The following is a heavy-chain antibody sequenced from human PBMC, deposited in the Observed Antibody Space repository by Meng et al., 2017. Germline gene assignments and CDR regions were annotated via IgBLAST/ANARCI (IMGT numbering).Heavy chain of an antibody. CDR2: IKPDGTMT. CDR1: GFTFRNYW. Sequence: EGQLVEPGGGLFQSGGSLRLSWTASGFTFRNYWMHWVRQAPGKGLVWVSRIKPDGTMTVYADSVKGRFTISRDNAKNTLYLQMNSLRSDDTAVYYCARSDWFDPWGQGTLVTVSS. J-gene: IGHJ5*02. V-gene: IGHV3-74*01. CDR3: ARSDWFDP.